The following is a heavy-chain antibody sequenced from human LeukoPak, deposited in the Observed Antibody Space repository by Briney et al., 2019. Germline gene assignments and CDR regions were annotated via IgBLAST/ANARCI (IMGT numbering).Heavy chain of an antibody. D-gene: IGHD2-2*02. V-gene: IGHV1-18*01. Sequence: ASVKVSCKASGYTFTSYGISWVRQAPGQGLEWMGWISAYNGNTNYAQKLQGRVTMTTETSTNTAYMELRSLRSDDTAIYYCARAQRLDCSSTSCYTRNWFDPWGQGTLVTVSS. CDR3: ARAQRLDCSSTSCYTRNWFDP. J-gene: IGHJ5*02. CDR1: GYTFTSYG. CDR2: ISAYNGNT.